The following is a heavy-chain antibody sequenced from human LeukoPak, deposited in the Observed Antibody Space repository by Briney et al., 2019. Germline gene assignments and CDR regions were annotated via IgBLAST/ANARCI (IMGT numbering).Heavy chain of an antibody. V-gene: IGHV3-30*03. CDR3: TTFDM. Sequence: GGSLRLSCAASGFTFTHYGLHWVRQAPGKGLEWVAVISWDGSIKNYVDSVKGRFTISRDNSKNTLNLQMSYLRVDDTALYYCTTFDMWGQGTMVTVSS. CDR1: GFTFTHYG. J-gene: IGHJ3*02. CDR2: ISWDGSIK.